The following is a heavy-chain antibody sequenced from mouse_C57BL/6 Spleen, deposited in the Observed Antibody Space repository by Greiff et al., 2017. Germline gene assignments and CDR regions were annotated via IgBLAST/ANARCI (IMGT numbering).Heavy chain of an antibody. J-gene: IGHJ2*01. V-gene: IGHV1-15*01. Sequence: QVQLQQSGAELVRPGASVTLSCKASGYTFTDYEMHWVKQTPVHGLEWIGAIDPETGGTAYNQKFKGKAILTADKSSSTAYMELRSLTSEDSAVYYCTTGGDMYYGNFFDYWGQGTTLTVSS. CDR1: GYTFTDYE. D-gene: IGHD2-1*01. CDR2: IDPETGGT. CDR3: TTGGDMYYGNFFDY.